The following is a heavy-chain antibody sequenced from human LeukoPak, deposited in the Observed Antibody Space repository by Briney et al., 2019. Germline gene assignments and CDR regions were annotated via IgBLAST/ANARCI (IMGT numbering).Heavy chain of an antibody. V-gene: IGHV3-30*02. CDR2: IRFDSSNQ. J-gene: IGHJ4*02. CDR3: SKIVAAGGRFDS. CDR1: GFTFSRYG. D-gene: IGHD6-25*01. Sequence: GGSLRLSCAASGFTFSRYGMHWVRHSPGKGLEWVAFIRFDSSNQDYADSVKGRFTISRDNSKSTLYLQMNSLRPEDTAVYDCSKIVAAGGRFDSWGQGTLVTVSS.